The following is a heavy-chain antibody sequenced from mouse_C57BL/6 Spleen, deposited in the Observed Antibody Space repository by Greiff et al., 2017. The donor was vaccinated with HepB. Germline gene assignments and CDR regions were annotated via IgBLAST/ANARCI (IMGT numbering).Heavy chain of an antibody. Sequence: EVQVVESGGGLVKPGGSLKLSCAASGFTFSSYAMSWVRQTPEKRLEWVATISDGGSYTYYPDNVKGRFTISRDNAKNNLYLQMSHLKSEDTAMYYCAREWDHQYAMDYWGQGTSVTVSS. CDR1: GFTFSSYA. D-gene: IGHD4-1*01. V-gene: IGHV5-4*01. CDR2: ISDGGSYT. J-gene: IGHJ4*01. CDR3: AREWDHQYAMDY.